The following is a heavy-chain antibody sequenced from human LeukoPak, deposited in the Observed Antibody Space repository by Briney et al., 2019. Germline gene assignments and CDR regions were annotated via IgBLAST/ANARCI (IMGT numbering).Heavy chain of an antibody. V-gene: IGHV3-23*01. CDR3: ANHAYHYYFDY. CDR1: GFTFSSYA. CDR2: ISGSGSDT. Sequence: GGSLRLSRAASGFTFSSYAISWVRPAPGKGLEWVSAISGSGSDTYYAGSVKGRFTISRDNSKSTLYLQMNSLRAEDTALYYCANHAYHYYFDYWGQGTLVTVSS. D-gene: IGHD1-14*01. J-gene: IGHJ4*02.